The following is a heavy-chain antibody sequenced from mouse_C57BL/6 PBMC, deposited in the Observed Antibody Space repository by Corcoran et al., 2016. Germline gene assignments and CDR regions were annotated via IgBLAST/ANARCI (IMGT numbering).Heavy chain of an antibody. CDR3: ARNYGTSGQGFAY. J-gene: IGHJ3*01. Sequence: QIQLVQSGPELKKPGETVKISCKASGYTFTTYGMSWVKQAPGKGLKWMGWINTYSGVPTYADDFKGRFAFSFETSASTAYLQINNLKNEDTATYFCARNYGTSGQGFAYWGQGTLVTVSA. V-gene: IGHV9-3*01. CDR2: INTYSGVP. D-gene: IGHD1-1*01. CDR1: GYTFTTYG.